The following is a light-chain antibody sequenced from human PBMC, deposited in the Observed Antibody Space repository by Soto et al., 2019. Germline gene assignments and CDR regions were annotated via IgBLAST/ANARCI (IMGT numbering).Light chain of an antibody. Sequence: DIPMTQSPSSLSASVGDRVTITCRASQTISNYLNWYQQKPGKAPKLLIYDASSLQSGVPSRFSGSGSGTDFTLTISSLQSEDFASYYCQQSYTLPITFGQGTRLGIK. V-gene: IGKV1-39*01. CDR1: QTISNY. J-gene: IGKJ5*01. CDR2: DAS. CDR3: QQSYTLPIT.